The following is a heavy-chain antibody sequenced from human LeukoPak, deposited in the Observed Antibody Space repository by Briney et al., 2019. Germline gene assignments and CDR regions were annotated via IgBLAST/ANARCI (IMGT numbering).Heavy chain of an antibody. V-gene: IGHV4-34*01. J-gene: IGHJ4*02. Sequence: KSSETLSLTCAVYGGSFSGYYWSWIRQPPGKGLEWIGGINHSGSTNYNPSLKSRVTISVDTSKNQFSLKLSSVTAADTAAYYCAREGFTYYYDSSGYSPLDYWGQGTLVTVSS. CDR1: GGSFSGYY. CDR3: AREGFTYYYDSSGYSPLDY. D-gene: IGHD3-22*01. CDR2: INHSGST.